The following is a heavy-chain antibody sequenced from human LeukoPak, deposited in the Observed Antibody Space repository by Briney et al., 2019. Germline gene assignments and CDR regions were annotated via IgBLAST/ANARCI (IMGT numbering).Heavy chain of an antibody. CDR3: ARFGVRGVKIDY. CDR1: GYSISSGYY. J-gene: IGHJ4*02. CDR2: IYHSGST. Sequence: SETLSLTCAVSGYSISSGYYWGWIRQPPGEGLEWIGSIYHSGSTYYNPSLKSRVTISVDTSKNQFSLKLSSVTAADTAVYYCARFGVRGVKIDYWGQGTLVTVSS. V-gene: IGHV4-38-2*01. D-gene: IGHD3-10*01.